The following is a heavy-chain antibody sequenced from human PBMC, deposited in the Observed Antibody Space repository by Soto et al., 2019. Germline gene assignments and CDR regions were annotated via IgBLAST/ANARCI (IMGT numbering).Heavy chain of an antibody. CDR1: GGSISNYY. Sequence: SETLSLTCTVSGGSISNYYWSWIRQPPGKGLEWIGHIYNSGSTNYNPSLKSRVTMSVDTSKNQFSLKLSSVTAADTAVYYCARASGTYYNLDYYYYMDVWGKGTTVTVSS. J-gene: IGHJ6*03. CDR2: IYNSGST. CDR3: ARASGTYYNLDYYYYMDV. D-gene: IGHD3-10*01. V-gene: IGHV4-59*01.